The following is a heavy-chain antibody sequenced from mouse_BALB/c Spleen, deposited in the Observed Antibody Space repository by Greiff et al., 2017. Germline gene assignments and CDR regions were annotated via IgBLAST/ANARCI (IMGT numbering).Heavy chain of an antibody. D-gene: IGHD1-1*01. J-gene: IGHJ3*01. V-gene: IGHV14-3*02. Sequence: VQLKQSGAELVKPGASVKLSCTASGFNIKDTYMHWVKQRPEQGLEWIGRIDPANGNTKYDPKFQGKATITADTSSNTAYLQLSSLTSEDTAVYYCARSPLYYYGSSWFAYWGQGTLVTVSA. CDR1: GFNIKDTY. CDR2: IDPANGNT. CDR3: ARSPLYYYGSSWFAY.